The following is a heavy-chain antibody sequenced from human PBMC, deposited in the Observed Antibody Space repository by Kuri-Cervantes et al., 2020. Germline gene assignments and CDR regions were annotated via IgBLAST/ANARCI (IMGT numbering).Heavy chain of an antibody. CDR1: GFTFSSYS. J-gene: IGHJ4*02. CDR2: ISSSGDYI. D-gene: IGHD5-12*01. CDR3: ATDLVATIFDY. V-gene: IGHV3-21*03. Sequence: GESLKISCAASGFTFSSYSMNWVRQTPGKGLEWVSSISSSGDYIYYADSVKGRFTISRDNAKNSLYLQMNYLRVEDTAVYYCATDLVATIFDYWGQGTLVTV.